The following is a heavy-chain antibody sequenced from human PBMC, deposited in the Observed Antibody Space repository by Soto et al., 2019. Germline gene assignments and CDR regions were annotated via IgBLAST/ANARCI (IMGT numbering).Heavy chain of an antibody. D-gene: IGHD2-21*02. CDR1: GFTFSYYG. CDR3: SRGGIVVVTAVLDY. V-gene: IGHV3-30*03. Sequence: QVQLVESGGGVVQPGRSLRLSCVASGFTFSYYGMHWVRQAPGKGLEWVAVISYDATNKYYADSVKGRFTISRDNSKNSLYLQMNSLRAEDAAVYYCSRGGIVVVTAVLDYWGQGTLVTVSS. J-gene: IGHJ4*02. CDR2: ISYDATNK.